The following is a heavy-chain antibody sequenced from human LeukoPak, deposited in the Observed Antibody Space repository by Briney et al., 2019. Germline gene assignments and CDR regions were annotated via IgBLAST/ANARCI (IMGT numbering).Heavy chain of an antibody. Sequence: GGSLRLSCAASGYTLSANGMHWIRQAPGKGLEWVGMISYDGSEKYYGDSVKGRFTISRDDSKSTLFLQMNSLRAEDTAVYYCAAYYYGSGLDYWGQGTLVTVSS. D-gene: IGHD3-10*01. V-gene: IGHV3-33*03. J-gene: IGHJ4*02. CDR2: ISYDGSEK. CDR3: AAYYYGSGLDY. CDR1: GYTLSANG.